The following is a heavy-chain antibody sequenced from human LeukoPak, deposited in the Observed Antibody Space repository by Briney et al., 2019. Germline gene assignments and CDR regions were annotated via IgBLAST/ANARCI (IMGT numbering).Heavy chain of an antibody. D-gene: IGHD2-2*01. CDR3: AGKYQLLGFGP. CDR2: IYYSGST. CDR1: GGSIRSSNYY. J-gene: IGHJ5*02. Sequence: PSETLSLTCTVSGGSIRSSNYYWGWIRQPPGKGLEWIGSIYYSGSTYYNPSLKSRVTISVDTSKNQFSLKLSSVTAADTAVYYCAGKYQLLGFGPWGQGTLVTVSS. V-gene: IGHV4-39*01.